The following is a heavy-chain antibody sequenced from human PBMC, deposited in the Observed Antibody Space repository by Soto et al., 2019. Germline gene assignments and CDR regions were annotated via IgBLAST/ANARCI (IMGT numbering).Heavy chain of an antibody. CDR3: QGSCDRVSGGSCAHGQYYYYYYMDV. V-gene: IGHV4-34*01. J-gene: IGHJ6*03. D-gene: IGHD2-15*01. CDR1: GGSFSGYY. Sequence: SETLSLTCAVYGGSFSGYYWSWIRQPPGKGLEWIGEINHSGSTNYNPSLKSRVTISVDTSKNQFSLKLSSVTAADTAVYYCQGSCDRVSGGSCAHGQYYYYYYMDVWGKGTTVTVSS. CDR2: INHSGST.